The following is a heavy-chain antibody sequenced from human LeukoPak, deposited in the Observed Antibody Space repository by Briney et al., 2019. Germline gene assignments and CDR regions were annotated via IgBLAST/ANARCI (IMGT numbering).Heavy chain of an antibody. CDR2: IRSKANNYAT. Sequence: GGSLRLSCAASGFTFSGSAMHWVRQASGKGLEWVGRIRSKANNYATAYAASVKGRFTISRDDSKNTAFLQLNSLKTEDTAVYYCTRFTTAGFDYWGQGTLVTVSS. J-gene: IGHJ4*02. V-gene: IGHV3-73*01. CDR3: TRFTTAGFDY. D-gene: IGHD1-1*01. CDR1: GFTFSGSA.